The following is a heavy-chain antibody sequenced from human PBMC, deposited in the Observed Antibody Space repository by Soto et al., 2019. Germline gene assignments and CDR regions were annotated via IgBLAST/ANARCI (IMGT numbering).Heavy chain of an antibody. CDR2: IFYNGST. CDR1: GGSISHYH. Sequence: QLQLQESGPGLVKPSETLSLTCTVSGGSISHYHWNWIRQAPGKGMGWIGDIFYNGSTHYNLSLTSRVTISVDMSKNRLSLTLTSVTAADTAVYYCARSFYPWGQGTLVTVSS. J-gene: IGHJ5*02. CDR3: ARSFYP. V-gene: IGHV4-59*01.